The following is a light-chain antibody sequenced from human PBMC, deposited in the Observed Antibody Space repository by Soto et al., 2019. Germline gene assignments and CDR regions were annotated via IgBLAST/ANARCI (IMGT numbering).Light chain of an antibody. Sequence: QSVLTQPASVSGSPGQSITISCTGTSSDVGSYNLVSWYQQHPGKAPKLMIYEVSKRPSGVSNRFSGSKSGNTASLTISGLQSEDEADSYCCSYAGSSTSYVFGTGTKLTVL. CDR3: CSYAGSSTSYV. V-gene: IGLV2-23*02. CDR1: SSDVGSYNL. CDR2: EVS. J-gene: IGLJ1*01.